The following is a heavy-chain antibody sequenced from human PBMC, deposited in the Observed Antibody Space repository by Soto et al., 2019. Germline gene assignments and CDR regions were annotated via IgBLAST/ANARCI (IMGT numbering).Heavy chain of an antibody. CDR2: IYPDDSDT. J-gene: IGHJ4*02. D-gene: IGHD5-12*01. Sequence: LKISCKGSGYSFTNYWTVWVRQMPGKGLEWMGIIYPDDSDTRYSPSFQGQVTISADKSISTAYLQWSSLKASDTAMYYCARIPRGRDGYNYFDSWGQGTLVTVSS. CDR3: ARIPRGRDGYNYFDS. V-gene: IGHV5-51*01. CDR1: GYSFTNYW.